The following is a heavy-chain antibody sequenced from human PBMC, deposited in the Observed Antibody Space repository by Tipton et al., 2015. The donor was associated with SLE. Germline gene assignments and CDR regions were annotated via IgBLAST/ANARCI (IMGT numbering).Heavy chain of an antibody. CDR2: ISKSVST. CDR3: AREWADDAFDI. J-gene: IGHJ3*02. V-gene: IGHV4-59*01. CDR1: GGSIRSYY. Sequence: TLSLTCTVSGGSIRSYYWSWIRQPPGKGLEWIGYISKSVSTNYNPSLKSRVTISVDTSKNQFSLKLTSVTAADTAVYFCAREWADDAFDIWGRGTRVTVSS.